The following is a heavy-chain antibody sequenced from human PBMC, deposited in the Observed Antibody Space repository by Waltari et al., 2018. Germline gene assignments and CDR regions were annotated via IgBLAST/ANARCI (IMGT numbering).Heavy chain of an antibody. J-gene: IGHJ4*02. CDR1: GGSISSSSYY. Sequence: QLQLQESGPGLVKPSETLSLTCTVSGGSISSSSYYWGWIRHPPGKGLEWIGSIYYSGSTYYNPSLKSRVTISVDTSKNQFSLKLSSVTAADTAVYYCARLTYYDFWSGYYYFDYWGQGTLVTVSS. CDR2: IYYSGST. D-gene: IGHD3-3*01. V-gene: IGHV4-39*01. CDR3: ARLTYYDFWSGYYYFDY.